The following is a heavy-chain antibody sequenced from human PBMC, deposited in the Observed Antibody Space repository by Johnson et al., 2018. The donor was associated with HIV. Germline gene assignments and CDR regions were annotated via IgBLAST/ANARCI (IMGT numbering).Heavy chain of an antibody. J-gene: IGHJ3*02. CDR3: TTDTTYYYDSSALPDAFDI. Sequence: VQLVESGGGVVQPGRSLRLSCAASGFTFSSYWMYWVRQAPGKGLVWVSRINSDGSSTSYADSVKGRFTTSRDNAKNTLFLQMNSLKTEDTAVYDGTTDTTYYYDSSALPDAFDIWGQGTMVTVSA. CDR1: GFTFSSYW. V-gene: IGHV3-74*01. D-gene: IGHD3-22*01. CDR2: INSDGSST.